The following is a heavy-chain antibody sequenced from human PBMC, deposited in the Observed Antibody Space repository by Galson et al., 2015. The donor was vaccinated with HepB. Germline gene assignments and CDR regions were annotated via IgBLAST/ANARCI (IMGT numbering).Heavy chain of an antibody. CDR1: GYSISTGYY. CDR2: IYYSGSTY. Sequence: SETLSLTCTVSGYSISTGYYWGWIRQSPGKGLEWIGSIYYSGSTYYYNPSLKSRVTLSVDTSKNKFSLKLTSVTATDAAIYYCARDGHNGRFDYWGQGTLVTVSS. J-gene: IGHJ4*02. V-gene: IGHV4-38-2*02. CDR3: ARDGHNGRFDY. D-gene: IGHD2-8*01.